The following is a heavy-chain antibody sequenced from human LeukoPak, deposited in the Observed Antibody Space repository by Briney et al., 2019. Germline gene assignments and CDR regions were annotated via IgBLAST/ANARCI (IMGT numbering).Heavy chain of an antibody. D-gene: IGHD3-3*01. CDR3: ASSVYDFWGNYYFDY. Sequence: GASVKVSCKASGYTFTSYGISWVRQAPGQGLEWMGWISAYNGNTNYAHKLQGRVTMTTDTSTSTAYMELRSLRSDDTAVYYCASSVYDFWGNYYFDYWGQGTLVTVSS. J-gene: IGHJ4*02. CDR1: GYTFTSYG. V-gene: IGHV1-18*01. CDR2: ISAYNGNT.